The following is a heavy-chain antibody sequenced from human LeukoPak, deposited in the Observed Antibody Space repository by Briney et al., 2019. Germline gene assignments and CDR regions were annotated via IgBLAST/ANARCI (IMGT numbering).Heavy chain of an antibody. Sequence: GASVKVSCKASGYTFTGYYMHWVRQAPGQGLEWMGWINPNSGGTNYAQKFQGRVTMTRDTSISTAYMELSRLRSDDTAVYYCARGRTDIVVVPAAIEIDYWGQGTLVTVSS. D-gene: IGHD2-2*01. CDR2: INPNSGGT. V-gene: IGHV1-2*02. J-gene: IGHJ4*02. CDR1: GYTFTGYY. CDR3: ARGRTDIVVVPAAIEIDY.